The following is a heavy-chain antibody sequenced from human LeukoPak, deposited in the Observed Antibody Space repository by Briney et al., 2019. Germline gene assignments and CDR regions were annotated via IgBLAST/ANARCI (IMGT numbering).Heavy chain of an antibody. V-gene: IGHV4-59*08. Sequence: SETLSLTCTVSGGSISSYYWSWIRQPSGKGLEWIGYIYYSGSTNYNPSLKSRVTISVDTSKNQFSLKLSSVTAADTAVYYCARHDVRTTVFDYWGQGTLVAVSS. D-gene: IGHD4-17*01. CDR1: GGSISSYY. CDR2: IYYSGST. CDR3: ARHDVRTTVFDY. J-gene: IGHJ4*02.